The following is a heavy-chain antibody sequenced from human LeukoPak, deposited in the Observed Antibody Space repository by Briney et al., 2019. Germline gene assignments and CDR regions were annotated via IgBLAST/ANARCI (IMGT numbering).Heavy chain of an antibody. Sequence: GSLRLSCAASGFTGSHNYMSWVRQAPGKGLEWIGEINHSGSTNYNPSLKSRVTISVDTSKNQFSLKLSSATAADTAVYYCARSAYRDFDYWGQGTLVTVSS. CDR1: GFTGSHNY. J-gene: IGHJ4*02. CDR2: INHSGST. V-gene: IGHV4-34*01. CDR3: ARSAYRDFDY. D-gene: IGHD2-21*01.